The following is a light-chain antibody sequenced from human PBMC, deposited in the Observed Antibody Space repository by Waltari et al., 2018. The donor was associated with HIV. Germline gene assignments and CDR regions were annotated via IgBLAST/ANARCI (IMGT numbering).Light chain of an antibody. J-gene: IGLJ3*02. CDR1: SSNIGKNF. CDR2: DNN. V-gene: IGLV1-51*01. CDR3: GTWDSSLSGVV. Sequence: QSVLTQPPSVSAAPGQKVTISCSGSSSNIGKNFVSWYKPLPGTAPKLLIYDNNKRPSGIPDRFSGSKSGTSATLGITGLQTGDEADYYCGTWDSSLSGVVFGGGTKLTVL.